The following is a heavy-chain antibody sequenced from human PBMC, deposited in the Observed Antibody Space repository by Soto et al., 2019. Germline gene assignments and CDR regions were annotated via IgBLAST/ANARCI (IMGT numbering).Heavy chain of an antibody. V-gene: IGHV3-30-3*01. CDR1: GLTFRSYA. J-gene: IGHJ4*02. CDR2: ISCEGSNK. CDR3: ARDKSEGYSYGYGEYFDY. Sequence: GGSLRRSCAASGLTFRSYAMHWVRRAPGKGLGWVAVISCEGSNKYYADSGKGPFTISRDNSKNTLYLQMNSLMAEDTAGYYCARDKSEGYSYGYGEYFDYWGQGTLVTVSS. D-gene: IGHD5-18*01.